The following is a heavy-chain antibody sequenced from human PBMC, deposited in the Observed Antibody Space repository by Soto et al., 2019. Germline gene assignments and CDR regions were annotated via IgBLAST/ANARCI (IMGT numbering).Heavy chain of an antibody. D-gene: IGHD2-2*01. V-gene: IGHV1-18*01. CDR3: ARDRGIVVVPAADY. CDR2: ISAYNGNT. Sequence: ASVKVSCKASGHTFTSYGISWVRQAPGQGLEWMGWISAYNGNTNYAQKLQGRVTMTTDTSTSTAYMELRSLRSDDTAVYYCARDRGIVVVPAADYWGQGTLVTVSS. J-gene: IGHJ4*02. CDR1: GHTFTSYG.